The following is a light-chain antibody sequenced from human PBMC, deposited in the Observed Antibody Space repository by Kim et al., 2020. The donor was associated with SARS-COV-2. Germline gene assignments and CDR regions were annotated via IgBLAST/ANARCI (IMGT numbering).Light chain of an antibody. J-gene: IGLJ1*01. Sequence: PGKAARITCVENNIGSKSVHWYRQKTGQAPVVVMCFDSGRPSGIPERFSGSNSGNTATLTISGVEAGDEADYYCQVWDTSSDRHYVFGTGTKVTVL. V-gene: IGLV3-21*04. CDR2: FDS. CDR1: NIGSKS. CDR3: QVWDTSSDRHYV.